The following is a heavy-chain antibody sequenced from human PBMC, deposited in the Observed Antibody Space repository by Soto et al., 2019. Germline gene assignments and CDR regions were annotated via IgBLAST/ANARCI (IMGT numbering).Heavy chain of an antibody. D-gene: IGHD4-4*01. CDR3: ATDLYSNYNYYYGMDV. J-gene: IGHJ6*02. CDR2: FDPEDGET. CDR1: GYALTELS. Sequence: GASVKVSCTVSGYALTELSRHWVRQAPGKGLEWMGGFDPEDGETIYAQKFQGRVTMTEDTSTDTAYMELSSLRSEDTAVYYCATDLYSNYNYYYGMDVWGQGTTVTVSS. V-gene: IGHV1-24*01.